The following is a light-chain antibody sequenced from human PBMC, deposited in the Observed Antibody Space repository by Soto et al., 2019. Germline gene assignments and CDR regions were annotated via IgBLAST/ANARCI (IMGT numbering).Light chain of an antibody. CDR1: EVGAHRF. CDR2: EVI. CDR3: STYTSASTS. V-gene: IGLV2-14*01. Sequence: QSALTQPASVSGSPGQSITISCTGTEVGAHRFVSWYQHVPGTAPKLLIYEVIKRPSGISPRFSGSKAGNTASLTISGLQADDEADYFCSTYTSASTSFGGGTKVTVL. J-gene: IGLJ2*01.